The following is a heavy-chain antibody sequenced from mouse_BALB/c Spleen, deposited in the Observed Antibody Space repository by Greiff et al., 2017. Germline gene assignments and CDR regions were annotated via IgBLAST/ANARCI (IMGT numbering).Heavy chain of an antibody. CDR1: GFNIKDTY. V-gene: IGHV14-3*02. Sequence: VQLKQSGVELVKPGASVKLSCTASGFNIKDTYMHWVKQRPEQGLEWIGRIDPANGNTKYDPKFQGKATITADTSSNTAYLQLSSLTSEDTAVYYCARRKIYYYGSSYYYAMDYWGQGTSVTVSS. CDR2: IDPANGNT. J-gene: IGHJ4*01. CDR3: ARRKIYYYGSSYYYAMDY. D-gene: IGHD1-1*01.